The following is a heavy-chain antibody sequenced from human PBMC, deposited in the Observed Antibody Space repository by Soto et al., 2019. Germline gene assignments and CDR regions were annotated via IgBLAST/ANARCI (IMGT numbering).Heavy chain of an antibody. J-gene: IGHJ6*02. CDR3: ARDLWGYCGTACYPLDV. Sequence: SETLSLTCTVSGGSISGYYWSWIRQPPGKGLEWIGYMYNTGSTVYNPSFKSRVTISVDTSKSQFSLRLNSVTAADTAVYYCARDLWGYCGTACYPLDVWGQGTTVTVSS. D-gene: IGHD2-21*02. CDR1: GGSISGYY. CDR2: MYNTGST. V-gene: IGHV4-59*01.